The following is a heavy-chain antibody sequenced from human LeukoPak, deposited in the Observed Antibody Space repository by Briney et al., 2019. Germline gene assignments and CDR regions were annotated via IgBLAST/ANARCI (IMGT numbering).Heavy chain of an antibody. CDR2: ISSSSSYI. Sequence: GGSLRLSCAASGFTFSSYSMNWVRQAPGKGLEWVSSISSSSSYIYYADSVKGRFTISRDNAKNSLYLQMNSLRAEDTAVYYCARDSRYSSRGFDPWGQGTLVTVSS. CDR1: GFTFSSYS. V-gene: IGHV3-21*01. CDR3: ARDSRYSSRGFDP. J-gene: IGHJ5*02. D-gene: IGHD6-13*01.